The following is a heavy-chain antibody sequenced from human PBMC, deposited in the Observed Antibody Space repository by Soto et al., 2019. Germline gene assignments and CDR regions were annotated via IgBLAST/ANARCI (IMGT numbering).Heavy chain of an antibody. Sequence: NPSETLSLTCAVYGGSFSGYYWSWIRQPPGKGLEWIGEINHSGSTNYNPSLKSRVTISVDTSKNQFSLKLSSVTAADTAVYYCARGHLYYDFWSATHLPYYYYGMDVWGQGTTVTVSS. CDR3: ARGHLYYDFWSATHLPYYYYGMDV. CDR1: GGSFSGYY. CDR2: INHSGST. V-gene: IGHV4-34*01. D-gene: IGHD3-3*01. J-gene: IGHJ6*02.